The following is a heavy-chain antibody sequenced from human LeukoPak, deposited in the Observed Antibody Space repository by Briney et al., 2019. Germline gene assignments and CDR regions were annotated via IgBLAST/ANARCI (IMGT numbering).Heavy chain of an antibody. V-gene: IGHV3-73*01. CDR3: ARGGVCSGGNCYYYFDY. J-gene: IGHJ4*02. D-gene: IGHD2-15*01. Sequence: GGSLRLSCAASGFTFTGSAMHWVRQASGKGLEWVGRIRSSSQSDATAYAESVKGRFTISRDDSKKTAYLQMNSLKTEDTAVYYCARGGVCSGGNCYYYFDYWGQGTLVTVSS. CDR2: IRSSSQSDAT. CDR1: GFTFTGSA.